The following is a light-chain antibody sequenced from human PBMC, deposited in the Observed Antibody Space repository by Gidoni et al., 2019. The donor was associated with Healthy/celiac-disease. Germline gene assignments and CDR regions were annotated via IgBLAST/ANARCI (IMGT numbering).Light chain of an antibody. CDR1: QSISSW. CDR2: KAS. CDR3: QQYNSYSIT. Sequence: DIQITQSPSTLSASVGDRVTITCRASQSISSWLAWYQQKPGKAPKLLIYKASSLESGVPSRFSGSGSGTEFTLTSSSLQPDDFATYYCQQYNSYSITFGGGTKVEIK. J-gene: IGKJ4*01. V-gene: IGKV1-5*03.